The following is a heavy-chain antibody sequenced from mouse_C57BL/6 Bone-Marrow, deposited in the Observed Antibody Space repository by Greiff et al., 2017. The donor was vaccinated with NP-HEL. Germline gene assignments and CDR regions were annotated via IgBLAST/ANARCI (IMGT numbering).Heavy chain of an antibody. J-gene: IGHJ3*01. V-gene: IGHV5-4*03. Sequence: EVKLVESGGGLVKPGGSLKLSCAASGFTFSSYAMSWVRQTPEKRLEWVATISAGGSYTYYPDNVKGRFTISRDNAKNNLYLQMSHLKSEDTAMYYCARVLCGSRGGFAYWGQGTLVTVS. CDR1: GFTFSSYA. D-gene: IGHD1-1*01. CDR2: ISAGGSYT. CDR3: ARVLCGSRGGFAY.